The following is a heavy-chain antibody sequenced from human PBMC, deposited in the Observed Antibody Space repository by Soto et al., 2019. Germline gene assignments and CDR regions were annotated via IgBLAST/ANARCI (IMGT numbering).Heavy chain of an antibody. V-gene: IGHV1-69*13. Sequence: SVQVSCKASGGTFSSYALSWVRQAPGQGLEWMGGIIPIFGTANYAQKFQGRVTITADESTSTAYMELSSLRSEDTAVYYCARALGRSRDAFDIWGQGTMVTVSS. D-gene: IGHD1-1*01. CDR1: GGTFSSYA. CDR3: ARALGRSRDAFDI. J-gene: IGHJ3*02. CDR2: IIPIFGTA.